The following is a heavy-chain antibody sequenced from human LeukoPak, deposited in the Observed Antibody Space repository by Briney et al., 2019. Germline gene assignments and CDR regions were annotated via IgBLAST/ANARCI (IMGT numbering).Heavy chain of an antibody. D-gene: IGHD2-21*01. CDR2: IFFTLGSG. Sequence: SSVKVSCKASGGTFDNTAFNWLRQAPGQGLEWMGRIFFTLGSGTYAQKLQGRIKISADRDKKTVYMELSNLTPEDTATYYCAQVDHDRAPYSQRGPQGWFAPWGQGTRVTVSS. J-gene: IGHJ5*02. CDR3: AQVDHDRAPYSQRGPQGWFAP. CDR1: GGTFDNTA. V-gene: IGHV1-69*04.